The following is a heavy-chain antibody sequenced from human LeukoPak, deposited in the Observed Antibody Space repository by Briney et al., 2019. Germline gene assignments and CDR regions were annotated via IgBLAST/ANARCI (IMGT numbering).Heavy chain of an antibody. D-gene: IGHD6-19*01. CDR1: GYSISGGYF. CDR2: TAHRGST. V-gene: IGHV4-38-2*01. CDR3: ARVTRNSGWFFDY. J-gene: IGHJ4*02. Sequence: SETLSLTCDVSGYSISGGYFWGWIRQPPGMGLEWIGSTAHRGSTYYNLSLKGLVSISIDGSKNQFSLSLTSVTAADTAIYYCARVTRNSGWFFDYWGQGPLATVSS.